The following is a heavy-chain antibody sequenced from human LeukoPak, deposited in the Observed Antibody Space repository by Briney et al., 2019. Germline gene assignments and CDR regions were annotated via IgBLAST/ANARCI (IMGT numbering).Heavy chain of an antibody. CDR1: GFTFSSYG. V-gene: IGHV3-30*18. D-gene: IGHD3-10*01. CDR2: ISYDGSNK. CDR3: ANEKRFGEPIDY. Sequence: GGSLRLSCAASGFTFSSYGMHWVRQAPGKGLEWVAVISYDGSNKYYADSVKGRFTISRDNSKNTLYLQMNSLRAEDTAVYYCANEKRFGEPIDYWGQGTLVTVSS. J-gene: IGHJ4*02.